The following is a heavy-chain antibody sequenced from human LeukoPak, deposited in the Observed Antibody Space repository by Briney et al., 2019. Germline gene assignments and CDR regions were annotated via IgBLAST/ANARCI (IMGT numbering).Heavy chain of an antibody. CDR3: ARGGHHSVDY. Sequence: PGGSLRLSCATSGFTFSNYWMSWVRRTPGKGLEWVANINVDGSEKNFVDSVKGRFTMSRDNARNSMYLQMNSLRVEGTALYYCARGGHHSVDYWGQGTLVTVSS. D-gene: IGHD2-21*01. J-gene: IGHJ4*02. V-gene: IGHV3-7*01. CDR2: INVDGSEK. CDR1: GFTFSNYW.